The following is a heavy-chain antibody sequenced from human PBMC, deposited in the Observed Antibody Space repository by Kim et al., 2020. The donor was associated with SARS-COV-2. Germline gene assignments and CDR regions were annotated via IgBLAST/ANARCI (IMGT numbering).Heavy chain of an antibody. CDR3: ARGSLWGGDY. V-gene: IGHV3-11*01. Sequence: TIYSSDSMRGRAPVSRANAKNSLYLQMNGLRADDTAVYYCARGSLWGGDYWGQGTLVTVSS. D-gene: IGHD3-10*01. J-gene: IGHJ4*02. CDR2: TI.